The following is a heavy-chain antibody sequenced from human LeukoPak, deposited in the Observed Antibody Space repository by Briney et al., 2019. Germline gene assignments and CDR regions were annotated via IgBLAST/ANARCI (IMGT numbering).Heavy chain of an antibody. V-gene: IGHV4-39*07. D-gene: IGHD3-10*01. Sequence: PSETLSLTCTVSGGSISSSSYYWGWIRQPPGKGLEWIVSIYYSGSTYYNPSLKSRVTISVDTSKNQFSLKLSSVTAADTAVYYCARDLWFGTDEGWFDPWGQGTLVTVSS. CDR2: IYYSGST. CDR1: GGSISSSSYY. CDR3: ARDLWFGTDEGWFDP. J-gene: IGHJ5*02.